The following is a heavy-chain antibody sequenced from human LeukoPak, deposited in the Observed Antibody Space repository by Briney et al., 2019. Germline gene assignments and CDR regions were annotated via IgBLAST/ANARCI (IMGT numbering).Heavy chain of an antibody. CDR1: GFTFSSYA. CDR2: ISGSGGST. V-gene: IGHV3-23*01. CDR3: AKGRYYHDNSDAFEI. D-gene: IGHD3-22*01. Sequence: PGGPLRLSCAASGFTFSSYAISWVRQAPWKGLEWVSAISGSGGSTYYTDSVKGRFTISKDNSKNTLYLQMNSLRAEDTAVYQCAKGRYYHDNSDAFEIWGQGTMVTVSS. J-gene: IGHJ3*02.